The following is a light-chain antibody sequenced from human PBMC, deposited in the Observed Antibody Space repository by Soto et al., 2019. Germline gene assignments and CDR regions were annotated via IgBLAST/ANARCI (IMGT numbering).Light chain of an antibody. CDR3: SSYTTSNTRQIV. Sequence: QSVLTQPASVSGSPGQSITISCTGTSGDVGGYNYVSGCQHHAGKAPKLMIFDVSNRPSGVSNPFSGSKSGNTASLTISGIQPEDEADYYCSSYTTSNTRQIVFGTGTKVTVL. CDR1: SGDVGGYNY. V-gene: IGLV2-14*03. CDR2: DVS. J-gene: IGLJ1*01.